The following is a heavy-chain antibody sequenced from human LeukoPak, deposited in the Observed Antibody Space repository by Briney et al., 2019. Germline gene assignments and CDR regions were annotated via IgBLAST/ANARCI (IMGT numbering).Heavy chain of an antibody. CDR1: GFPVSSNY. D-gene: IGHD3-3*01. V-gene: IGHV4-39*01. Sequence: GSLRLSCAASGFPVSSNYMSWVRQPPGKGLEWIGSIYYSGSTYYNPSLKSRVTISVDTSKNQFSLKLSSVTAAGTAVYYCARHPGRITIFGVVIRQLDYWGQGTLVTVSS. CDR2: IYYSGST. CDR3: ARHPGRITIFGVVIRQLDY. J-gene: IGHJ4*02.